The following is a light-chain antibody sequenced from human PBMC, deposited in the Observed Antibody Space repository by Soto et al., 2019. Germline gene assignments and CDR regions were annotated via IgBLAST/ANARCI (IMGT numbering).Light chain of an antibody. CDR1: QTVSSSY. CDR3: QQYASSRT. J-gene: IGKJ1*01. V-gene: IGKV3-20*01. Sequence: EIVLTQSPGTLSLSPGERATLSFRASQTVSSSYLAWYQHKPGQAPRLLIYGASSRATGIPDRFSGSGSGTDFTLTITRLEPEDFAVYYCQQYASSRTFGQGTKVDI. CDR2: GAS.